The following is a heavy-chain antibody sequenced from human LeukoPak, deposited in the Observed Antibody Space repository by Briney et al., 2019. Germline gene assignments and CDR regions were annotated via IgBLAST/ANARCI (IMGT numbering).Heavy chain of an antibody. CDR1: GFTFSSYW. D-gene: IGHD5-18*01. CDR2: INSDGSST. V-gene: IGHV3-74*01. CDR3: AREGAAMASRYFDY. Sequence: GGSLRLSCAASGFTFSSYWMNCVRQAPGTGLVWVSRINSDGSSTNYADSVKGRFTISRDNAKNTLYLQMNSLRAEDTAVYYCAREGAAMASRYFDYWGQGTLVTVSS. J-gene: IGHJ4*02.